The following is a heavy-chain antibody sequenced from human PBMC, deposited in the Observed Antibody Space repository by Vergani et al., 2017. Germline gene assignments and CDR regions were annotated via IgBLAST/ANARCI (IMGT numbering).Heavy chain of an antibody. D-gene: IGHD3-10*01. CDR1: GFTFSSSW. J-gene: IGHJ6*03. CDR2: IKQDGSGK. Sequence: EVQLVESGGGLVQPGGSLRLSCAASGFTFSSSWMSWVRQAPGKGLEWVANIKQDGSGKYYVDSVKGRFTISRDNAKNSLYLQMNSLRAEDTAVYYCARDSSGSVSYYNYYYYSYMDVWGKGTTVTVSS. CDR3: ARDSSGSVSYYNYYYYSYMDV. V-gene: IGHV3-7*01.